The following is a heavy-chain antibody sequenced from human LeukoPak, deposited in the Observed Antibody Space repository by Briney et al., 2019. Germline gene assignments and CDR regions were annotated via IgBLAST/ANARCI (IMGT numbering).Heavy chain of an antibody. V-gene: IGHV1-69*04. J-gene: IGHJ3*02. Sequence: ASVKVSCKASGGTFSSYTISWVRQAPGQGLEWMGRIIPLLDIVNYAQKLQGRVTITADKSTNTAYMELSSLRSEDTAVYYCARDSSGLGSSTSFDAFDIWGQGTMVTVSS. CDR2: IIPLLDIV. CDR1: GGTFSSYT. D-gene: IGHD2-2*01. CDR3: ARDSSGLGSSTSFDAFDI.